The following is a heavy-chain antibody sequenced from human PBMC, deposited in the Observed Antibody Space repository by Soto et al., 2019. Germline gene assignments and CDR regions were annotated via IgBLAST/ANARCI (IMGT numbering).Heavy chain of an antibody. CDR3: ARDFSRIGVVTFGMDV. CDR1: GYTFTSDY. J-gene: IGHJ6*02. CDR2: INPSGGST. D-gene: IGHD3-3*01. Sequence: QVQLVQSGAEVKKPGASVKVSCKASGYTFTSDYMHWVRQAPGQGLEWMGIINPSGGSTGYAQKFQGRVTMTSDTSTSTVYMELSSLRSEDTAVYYCARDFSRIGVVTFGMDVWGQGTTVTVSS. V-gene: IGHV1-46*01.